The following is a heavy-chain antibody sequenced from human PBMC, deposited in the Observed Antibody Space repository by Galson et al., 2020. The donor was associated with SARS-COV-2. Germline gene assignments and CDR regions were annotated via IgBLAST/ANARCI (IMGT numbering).Heavy chain of an antibody. V-gene: IGHV3-30*18. CDR2: ISYDGSNK. D-gene: IGHD3-10*01. J-gene: IGHJ4*02. Sequence: GGSLRLSCAASGFTFSSYGMHWVRQAPGKGLEWVAVISYDGSNKYYADSVKGRFTISRDNSKNTLYLQMNSLRAEDTAVYYCAKVFYYGSGSQYDYWGQGTLVTVSS. CDR3: AKVFYYGSGSQYDY. CDR1: GFTFSSYG.